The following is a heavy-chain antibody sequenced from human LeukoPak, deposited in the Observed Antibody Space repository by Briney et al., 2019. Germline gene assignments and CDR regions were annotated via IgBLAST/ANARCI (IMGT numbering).Heavy chain of an antibody. CDR2: ISGSGGST. V-gene: IGHV3-23*01. Sequence: PGGSLRLSCAASGFTFDDYTMHWVRQAPGKGLEWVSGISGSGGSTYYADSVKGRFTISRDNSKNTLYLQMNSLRAEDTAVYYCAKDRITVAQFDYWGQGTLVTVSS. D-gene: IGHD6-19*01. CDR1: GFTFDDYT. CDR3: AKDRITVAQFDY. J-gene: IGHJ4*02.